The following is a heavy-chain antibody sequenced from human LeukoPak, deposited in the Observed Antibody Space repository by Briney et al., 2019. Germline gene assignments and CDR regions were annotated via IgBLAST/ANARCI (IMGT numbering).Heavy chain of an antibody. CDR3: ARDFPKLAARPLLRYYYMDV. D-gene: IGHD6-6*01. CDR1: GGSISTYY. Sequence: SETLSLTCTVSGGSISTYYWTWIRQPPGKELEWIGFSHYSGSTNYNPSLKSRVTISVDTSKNQFSLKLSSVTAADTAVYYCARDFPKLAARPLLRYYYMDVWGKGTTVTVSS. J-gene: IGHJ6*03. CDR2: SHYSGST. V-gene: IGHV4-59*12.